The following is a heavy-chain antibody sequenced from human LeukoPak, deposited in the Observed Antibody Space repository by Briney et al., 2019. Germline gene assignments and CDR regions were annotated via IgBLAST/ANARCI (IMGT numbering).Heavy chain of an antibody. V-gene: IGHV1-8*03. Sequence: ASVKVSCKASGYTFTSYDINWVRQATGQGLEWMGWMNPNSGNTGYAQKFQGRVTITRNTSISTAYMELSSLRSEDTAVYYCARGSEYQLSPYYYYYMDVWGKGTTVTVSS. CDR1: GYTFTSYD. D-gene: IGHD2-2*01. J-gene: IGHJ6*03. CDR2: MNPNSGNT. CDR3: ARGSEYQLSPYYYYYMDV.